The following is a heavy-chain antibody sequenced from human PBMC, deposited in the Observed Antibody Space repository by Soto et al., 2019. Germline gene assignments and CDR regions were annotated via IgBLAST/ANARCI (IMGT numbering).Heavy chain of an antibody. D-gene: IGHD2-2*01. CDR3: ARDGSSTANWIDP. V-gene: IGHV4-31*03. CDR1: GDAIYIGGYY. J-gene: IGHJ5*02. CDR2: IYHTGKT. Sequence: PSEPLSLTCTVSGDAIYIGGYYWTWIRQHPGKGLEWIEYIYHTGKTYYNPSLESRVTMSADTSKHQFSLELASVTAADMAVDYCARDGSSTANWIDPWGQ.